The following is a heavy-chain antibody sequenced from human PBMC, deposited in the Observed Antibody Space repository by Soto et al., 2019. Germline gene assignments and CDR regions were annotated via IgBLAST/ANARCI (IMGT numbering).Heavy chain of an antibody. Sequence: GGSLRLSCAPSGFTVSSHYMSWVRQAPGKGLEWVSVINSGGSTYYADSAKGRFTISRDHSRNTLYLQMNSLRVEDTAVYYCAREVFCSSSSCQVRYGMDVWGQGTTVTVSS. D-gene: IGHD2-2*01. CDR1: GFTVSSHY. J-gene: IGHJ6*02. CDR2: INSGGST. V-gene: IGHV3-53*01. CDR3: AREVFCSSSSCQVRYGMDV.